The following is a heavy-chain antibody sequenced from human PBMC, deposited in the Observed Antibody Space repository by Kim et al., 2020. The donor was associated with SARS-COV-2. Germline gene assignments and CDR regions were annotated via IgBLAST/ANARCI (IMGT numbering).Heavy chain of an antibody. D-gene: IGHD3-9*01. J-gene: IGHJ4*02. CDR2: IYYSGST. V-gene: IGHV4-39*01. CDR3: ARHVPYYDILTGYYTAYFDY. CDR1: GCSISSSSYY. Sequence: SETLSLTCTVSGCSISSSSYYWGWIRQPPGKGLEWIGSIYYSGSTYYNPSLKRRVIISVNTSKNQFSLKLSSVTAADTAVYYCARHVPYYDILTGYYTAYFDYWGQGTLVTVSS.